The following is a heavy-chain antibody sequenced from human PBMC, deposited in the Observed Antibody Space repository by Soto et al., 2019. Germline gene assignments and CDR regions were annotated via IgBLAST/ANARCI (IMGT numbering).Heavy chain of an antibody. J-gene: IGHJ5*02. CDR3: VRDGGGAVAGRGGWFDP. V-gene: IGHV3-30-3*01. Sequence: QVQLVESGGGVVQPGRSLRLSCVASGFTFSSYAMHWVRQAPGEGLEWVAVISYDGSNKYHADCVKGRFTISRDNSKNTLDLQMNSLRLEDTAVYHCVRDGGGAVAGRGGWFDPWGQGTLVTVSS. D-gene: IGHD6-19*01. CDR1: GFTFSSYA. CDR2: ISYDGSNK.